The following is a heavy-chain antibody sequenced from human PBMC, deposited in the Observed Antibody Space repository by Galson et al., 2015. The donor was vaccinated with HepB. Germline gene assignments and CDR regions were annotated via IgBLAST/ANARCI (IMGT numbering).Heavy chain of an antibody. CDR1: GFIFRHHA. CDR3: VKEGAWFGGDWFDP. Sequence: SLRLSCAGSGFIFRHHAMAWIRQAPGKGLEWVSGINGRGSTRSYSDAVKGRFSISRDDSKDTVFLQMDNLRPEDTAVYYCVKEGAWFGGDWFDPWGQGALVTVS. J-gene: IGHJ5*02. CDR2: INGRGSTR. V-gene: IGHV3-23*01. D-gene: IGHD3-16*01.